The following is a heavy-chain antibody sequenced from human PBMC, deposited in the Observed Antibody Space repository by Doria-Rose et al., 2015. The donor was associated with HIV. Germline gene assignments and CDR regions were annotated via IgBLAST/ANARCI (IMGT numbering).Heavy chain of an antibody. CDR1: GVSLSSPGMG. J-gene: IGHJ4*02. Sequence: VTLKESGPVLVKPTETLTLTCTVSGVSLSSPGMGVSWIRRPPGKALEWLANIFSDDERSYKTSLKSRLTISRVTSKSQVVLTMTDMDPVDTATYYCARIKSSRWYHKYYFDFWGQGTLVIVSA. D-gene: IGHD6-13*01. CDR3: ARIKSSRWYHKYYFDF. V-gene: IGHV2-26*01. CDR2: IFSDDER.